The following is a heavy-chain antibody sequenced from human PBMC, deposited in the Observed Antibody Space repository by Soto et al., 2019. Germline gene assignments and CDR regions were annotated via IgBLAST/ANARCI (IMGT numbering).Heavy chain of an antibody. J-gene: IGHJ4*02. CDR1: GYTFAGFY. CDR3: ARADDYYYGSGSL. V-gene: IGHV1-2*02. D-gene: IGHD3-10*01. CDR2: INSDDGGT. Sequence: ASVKVSCKASGYTFAGFYMHWVRQAPGQGLEWMGWINSDDGGTNYALKFQGRVTMTRDTSISSAYMELSSLRSADTAVYYCARADDYYYGSGSLWGQGTPVTVSS.